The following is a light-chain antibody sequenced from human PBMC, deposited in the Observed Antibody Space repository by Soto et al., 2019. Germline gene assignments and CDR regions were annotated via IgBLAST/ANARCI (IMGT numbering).Light chain of an antibody. Sequence: EIVLTQSPVALSLSPGERASLSCRASQSVSSTLLTWYQQKPGQAPRLLIYGVSSRATGIPDRFSGSGSGTDFTFTITRLEPEDFAVYYCQEYDSSIWTFGQGTKVDIK. CDR2: GVS. CDR3: QEYDSSIWT. V-gene: IGKV3-20*01. J-gene: IGKJ1*01. CDR1: QSVSSTL.